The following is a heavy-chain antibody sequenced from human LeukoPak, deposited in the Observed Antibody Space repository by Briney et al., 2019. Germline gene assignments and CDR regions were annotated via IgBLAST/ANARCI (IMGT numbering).Heavy chain of an antibody. V-gene: IGHV4-59*11. CDR2: IYYSGST. D-gene: IGHD6-19*01. Sequence: SETLSLTCTVSGGSISSHHWSWIRQPPGKGLEWIGYIYYSGSTNYNPSLKSRVTISVDTSKNQFSLKLSSVTAADTAVYYCARERPGIAVAGNYYYYYMDVWGKGTTVTVSS. CDR1: GGSISSHH. CDR3: ARERPGIAVAGNYYYYYMDV. J-gene: IGHJ6*03.